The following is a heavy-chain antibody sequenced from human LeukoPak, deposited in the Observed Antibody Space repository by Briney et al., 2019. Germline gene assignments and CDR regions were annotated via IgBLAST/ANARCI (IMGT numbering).Heavy chain of an antibody. V-gene: IGHV4-39*01. J-gene: IGHJ5*02. D-gene: IGHD4-11*01. CDR3: ARHGFSDYSNYAGWFDP. CDR2: IYYSGST. Sequence: SETLSLTCTVSGGSISSSSYYWGWIRQPPGKGLEWIGSIYYSGSTYYNPSLKSRVTISVDTSKNQFSLKLSSVTAADTAVYYCARHGFSDYSNYAGWFDPWGQGTLVTVSS. CDR1: GGSISSSSYY.